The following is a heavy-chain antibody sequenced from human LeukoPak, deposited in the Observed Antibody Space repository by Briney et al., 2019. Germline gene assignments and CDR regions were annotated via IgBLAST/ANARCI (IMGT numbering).Heavy chain of an antibody. Sequence: SETLSLTCTVSGGSISSGYYWGWIRQPPGKGLEWIGSIYYSGSTYYNPSLKSRVTISVDTSKNQFSLKLSSVTAADTAVYYCARVVGDSSSWYYYYYYYMDVWGKGTTVTVSS. CDR1: GGSISSGYY. D-gene: IGHD6-13*01. J-gene: IGHJ6*03. CDR2: IYYSGST. V-gene: IGHV4-39*07. CDR3: ARVVGDSSSWYYYYYYYMDV.